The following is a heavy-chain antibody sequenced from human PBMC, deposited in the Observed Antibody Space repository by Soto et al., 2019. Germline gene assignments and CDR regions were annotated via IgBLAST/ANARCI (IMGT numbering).Heavy chain of an antibody. J-gene: IGHJ6*02. V-gene: IGHV5-10-1*01. Sequence: GESLKISCKGSGYSFTSYWISWVRQMPGKGLGWMGRIDPSDSYTNYSPSFQGHVTISADKSSSTAYLQWSSLKASDTAMYYCARDSNSLYYYGMDVWGQGTTVTVSS. CDR1: GYSFTSYW. CDR3: ARDSNSLYYYGMDV. D-gene: IGHD4-4*01. CDR2: IDPSDSYT.